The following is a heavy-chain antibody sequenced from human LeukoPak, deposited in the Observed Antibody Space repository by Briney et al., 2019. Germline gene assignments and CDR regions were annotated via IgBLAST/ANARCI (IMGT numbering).Heavy chain of an antibody. CDR3: ARVAVGFDAFDI. Sequence: GASVKVSCKASGYTFNTYSISWVRQAPGQGLEWMGWVNGYKGNTYYAQKFQGRVTMTTDTSTNTAYMELRSLRSDDTAVYYCARVAVGFDAFDIWGQGTMVTVSS. V-gene: IGHV1-18*01. CDR2: VNGYKGNT. CDR1: GYTFNTYS. D-gene: IGHD6-25*01. J-gene: IGHJ3*02.